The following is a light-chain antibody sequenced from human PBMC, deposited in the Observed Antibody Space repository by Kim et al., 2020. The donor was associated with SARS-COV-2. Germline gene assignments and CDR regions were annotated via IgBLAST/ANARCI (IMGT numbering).Light chain of an antibody. V-gene: IGLV1-47*01. CDR2: RNT. CDR3: AAWDDSPHVV. CDR1: SSDIARHY. J-gene: IGLJ3*02. Sequence: ELTQPPSASGTPGQRVTISCSGSSSDIARHYIHWYQQLPGTAPKLLIYRNTQWPSGVPDRFTGSKSGTSAYLAISGLRSEDEADYFCAAWDDSPHVVFGGGTRLTVL.